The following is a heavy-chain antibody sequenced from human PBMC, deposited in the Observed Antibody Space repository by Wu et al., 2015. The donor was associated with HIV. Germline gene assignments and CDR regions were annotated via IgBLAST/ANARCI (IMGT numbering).Heavy chain of an antibody. J-gene: IGHJ6*02. CDR1: GGSFSSFA. V-gene: IGHV1-69*05. CDR3: VRDQQWPTEYYHYYGMDV. Sequence: QVQLVQSGAEVKQPGSSVKVSCKSSGGSFSSFAINWVRQAPGQGLEWLGGLTLIFGTSKYAQRFQGRVTITTDESKGIAYMELRSLRSDDTAVYYCVRDQQWPTEYYHYYGMDVWGQGTTVTVSS. CDR2: LTLIFGTS. D-gene: IGHD6-19*01.